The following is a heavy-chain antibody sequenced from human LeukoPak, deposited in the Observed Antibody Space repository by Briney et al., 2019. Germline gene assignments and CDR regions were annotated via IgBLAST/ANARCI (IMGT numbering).Heavy chain of an antibody. CDR3: ARARGSYFPYTPFDY. CDR1: GGSISSYY. V-gene: IGHV4-59*01. CDR2: IYYSGST. Sequence: PSETPSLTCTVSGGSISSYYWSWIRQPPGKGLEWIGYIYYSGSTNYNPSLKSRVTISVDTSKNQFSLKVSSVTAADTAVYYCARARGSYFPYTPFDYWGQGTLVTVSS. J-gene: IGHJ4*02. D-gene: IGHD1-26*01.